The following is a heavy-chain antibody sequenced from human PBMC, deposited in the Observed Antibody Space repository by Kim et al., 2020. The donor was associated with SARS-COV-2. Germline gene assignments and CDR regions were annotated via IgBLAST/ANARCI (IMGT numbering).Heavy chain of an antibody. CDR1: GGSFSGYY. Sequence: SETLSLTCAVYGGSFSGYYWSWIRQPPGKGLEWIGEINHSGRTNYNPSLKSRVTISVDTSKNQFSLKLSSVTAADTAVYFCAGGMLVTAMTYWYFDLWGRGTLVTVSS. V-gene: IGHV4-34*01. D-gene: IGHD2-21*02. CDR3: AGGMLVTAMTYWYFDL. CDR2: INHSGRT. J-gene: IGHJ2*01.